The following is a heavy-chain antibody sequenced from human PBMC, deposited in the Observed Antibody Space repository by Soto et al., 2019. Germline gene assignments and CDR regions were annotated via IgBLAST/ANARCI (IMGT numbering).Heavy chain of an antibody. CDR2: INPNSGGT. J-gene: IGHJ3*02. V-gene: IGHV1-2*04. Sequence: GASVKVSCKASGYTFTGYYMHWVRQAPGQGLEWMGWINPNSGGTNYAQKFQGWVTMTRDTSISTAYMELSRLRSDDTAVYYRASGGWILTGYPDDAFDIWGQGTMVTVSS. CDR3: ASGGWILTGYPDDAFDI. CDR1: GYTFTGYY. D-gene: IGHD3-9*01.